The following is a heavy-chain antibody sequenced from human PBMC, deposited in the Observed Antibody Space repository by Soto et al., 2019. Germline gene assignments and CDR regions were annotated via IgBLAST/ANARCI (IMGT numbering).Heavy chain of an antibody. D-gene: IGHD2-21*02. CDR1: GGSISRYY. Sequence: QVRLQESGPGLVKPSETLSLTCTVSGGSISRYYWSWIRQPPGKGLEWIGYLYNTGSTIYNPSLESRVTMSVDTSKNQFAVKLNSVTAADTAVYYCARDLWGYCGTDCYPLDVWGPGTTVTVSS. J-gene: IGHJ6*02. CDR3: ARDLWGYCGTDCYPLDV. CDR2: LYNTGST. V-gene: IGHV4-59*01.